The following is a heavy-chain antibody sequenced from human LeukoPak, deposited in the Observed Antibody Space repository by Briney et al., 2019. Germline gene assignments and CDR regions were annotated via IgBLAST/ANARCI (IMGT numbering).Heavy chain of an antibody. CDR2: FHPEDGEI. CDR1: GYTLPELS. V-gene: IGHV1-24*01. D-gene: IGHD3/OR15-3a*01. J-gene: IGHJ4*02. CDR3: ATQLGDWERTGHYLFDY. Sequence: ASVKVSCKVSGYTLPELSIRWVRQAPGKGLEWMGDFHPEDGEIIYAQRFQGRVTMTEDIPTDTAYMELTSLRSEDTAVYYCATQLGDWERTGHYLFDYWGQGTLVTVSS.